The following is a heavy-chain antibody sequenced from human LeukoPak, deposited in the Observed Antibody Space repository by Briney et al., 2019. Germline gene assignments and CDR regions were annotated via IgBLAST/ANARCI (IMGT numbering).Heavy chain of an antibody. V-gene: IGHV3-33*01. J-gene: IGHJ3*02. Sequence: TGGSLRLSCAASGFTFSSYGMNWVRQAPGKGLEWVAVIWYDGSDKYYADSVKGRFTISRDNSKNTLYLQMNSLRAEDTAVYYCARDERWLQMRQNDAFDIWGQGTMVTVSS. D-gene: IGHD5-24*01. CDR3: ARDERWLQMRQNDAFDI. CDR2: IWYDGSDK. CDR1: GFTFSSYG.